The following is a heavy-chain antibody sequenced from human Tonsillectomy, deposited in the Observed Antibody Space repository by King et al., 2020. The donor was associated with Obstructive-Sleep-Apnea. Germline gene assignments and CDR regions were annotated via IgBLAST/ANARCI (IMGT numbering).Heavy chain of an antibody. Sequence: VQLVESGGGLVKPGGSLRLSCAASGFTFSNYNMNWVRQAPGKGLEWVSSISSSSSYIYYADSVKGRFTISRDNAKNSLYLQMNSLRAEGTAVYYCARDGSFWSGYYFDYWGQGTLVTVSS. J-gene: IGHJ4*02. CDR2: ISSSSSYI. CDR3: ARDGSFWSGYYFDY. D-gene: IGHD3-3*01. V-gene: IGHV3-21*01. CDR1: GFTFSNYN.